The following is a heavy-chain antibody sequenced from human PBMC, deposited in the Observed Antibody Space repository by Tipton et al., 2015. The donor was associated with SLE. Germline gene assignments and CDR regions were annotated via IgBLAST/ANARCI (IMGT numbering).Heavy chain of an antibody. Sequence: SLRLSCAASGFTVSSNYMSWVRQAPGKGLEWVSGISGSGGSTSCADSVKGRFTISRDNSKNTLYLQMNSLRAEDTAVYYCAKDWAYYYDSSGYPDAFDIWGQGTMVTVSS. J-gene: IGHJ3*02. CDR1: GFTVSSNY. D-gene: IGHD3-22*01. CDR3: AKDWAYYYDSSGYPDAFDI. CDR2: ISGSGGST. V-gene: IGHV3-23*01.